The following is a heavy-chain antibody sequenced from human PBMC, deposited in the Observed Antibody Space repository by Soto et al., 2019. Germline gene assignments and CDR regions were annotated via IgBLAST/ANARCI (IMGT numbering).Heavy chain of an antibody. CDR3: AIDHSGYYLDY. D-gene: IGHD5-12*01. CDR1: GFTFRNYG. Sequence: QVQLVESGGGVVQPGRSLRLSCAASGFTFRNYGLHWVRQTPGKGLEWVAVIWYDGSNKYYGDSVKGRFAISRDDSRNTLYLQMNSLRAEDTAVYYCAIDHSGYYLDYWGQGTLVTVS. V-gene: IGHV3-33*01. CDR2: IWYDGSNK. J-gene: IGHJ4*02.